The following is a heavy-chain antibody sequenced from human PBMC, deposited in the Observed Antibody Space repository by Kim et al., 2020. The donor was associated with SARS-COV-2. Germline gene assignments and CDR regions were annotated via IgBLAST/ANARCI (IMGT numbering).Heavy chain of an antibody. D-gene: IGHD3-10*01. CDR2: INPNSGVT. Sequence: ASVKVSCKASGYTFTGYYMHWVRQAPGQRLEWMGWINPNSGVTNYAQRFQGRVTMTRDTSITTAYMELSRLRSDDTAVYYCARDPPRGVVREVISQDYWGQGTLVTVSS. CDR1: GYTFTGYY. V-gene: IGHV1-2*02. J-gene: IGHJ4*02. CDR3: ARDPPRGVVREVISQDY.